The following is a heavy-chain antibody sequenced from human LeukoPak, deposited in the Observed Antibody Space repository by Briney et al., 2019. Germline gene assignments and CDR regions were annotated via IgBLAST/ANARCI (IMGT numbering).Heavy chain of an antibody. CDR2: IYSGGST. CDR3: AKDRVRQLVPFDY. CDR1: GFTVSSNY. V-gene: IGHV3-53*01. J-gene: IGHJ4*02. Sequence: GGSLRLSCAASGFTVSSNYMSWVRQAPGKGLEWVSVIYSGGSTYYADSVKGRFTISRDNSKNTLYLQMNSLRAEDTAVYYCAKDRVRQLVPFDYWGQGTLVTASS. D-gene: IGHD6-6*01.